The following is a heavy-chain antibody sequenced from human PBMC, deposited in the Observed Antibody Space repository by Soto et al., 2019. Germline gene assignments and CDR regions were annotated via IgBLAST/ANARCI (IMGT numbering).Heavy chain of an antibody. CDR3: ARDIAARPSYYYYGMDV. J-gene: IGHJ6*02. Sequence: GGSLRLSCAASGFTFSSYAMSWVRQAPGKGLEWVSAISGSGGSTYYADSVKGRFTISRDNSKNTLYLQMNSLRAEDTAVYYCARDIAARPSYYYYGMDVWGQGTTVTVSS. CDR1: GFTFSSYA. D-gene: IGHD6-6*01. CDR2: ISGSGGST. V-gene: IGHV3-23*01.